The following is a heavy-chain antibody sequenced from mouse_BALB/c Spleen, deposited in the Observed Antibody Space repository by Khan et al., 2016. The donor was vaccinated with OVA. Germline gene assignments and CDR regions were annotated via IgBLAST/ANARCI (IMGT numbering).Heavy chain of an antibody. CDR1: GFSLTTYG. CDR2: IWSGGST. CDR3: ARKYDYDEGLAY. J-gene: IGHJ3*01. V-gene: IGHV2-2*02. D-gene: IGHD2-4*01. Sequence: QVQLKQSGPGLVQPSQSLSITCTVSGFSLTTYGVPWVRQSPGKGLEWLGVIWSGGSTDYNAAFLSRLNISKDNSKSQAFFKMNSLQANDTAIYYCARKYDYDEGLAYWGQGTLVTVSA.